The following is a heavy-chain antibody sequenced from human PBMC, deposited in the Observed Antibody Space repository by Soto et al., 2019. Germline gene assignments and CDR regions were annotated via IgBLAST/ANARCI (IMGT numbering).Heavy chain of an antibody. J-gene: IGHJ4*02. CDR3: ARGPHYFDY. Sequence: ASVKVSCKASGYTFISYGITWVRQAPGQGLEWMGWISGYNGDTKYEQKFQDRVTMTIDTSTSTAYMELGSLRSDDTAVYYCARGPHYFDYWGQGTLVTVSS. CDR2: ISGYNGDT. V-gene: IGHV1-18*01. CDR1: GYTFISYG.